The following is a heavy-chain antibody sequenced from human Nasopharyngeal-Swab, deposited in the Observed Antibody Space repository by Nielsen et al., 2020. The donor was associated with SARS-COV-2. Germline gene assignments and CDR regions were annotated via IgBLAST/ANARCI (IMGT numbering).Heavy chain of an antibody. V-gene: IGHV1-8*01. J-gene: IGHJ4*02. Sequence: WVRQAPGQGLEWMGCMNPGSGFKDYAQNLQGRVTMTWNTSISTAYMEISSLRSEDTAVYYCARWEKGDYWGQGTLVTVSS. CDR3: ARWEKGDY. D-gene: IGHD1-26*01. CDR2: MNPGSGFK.